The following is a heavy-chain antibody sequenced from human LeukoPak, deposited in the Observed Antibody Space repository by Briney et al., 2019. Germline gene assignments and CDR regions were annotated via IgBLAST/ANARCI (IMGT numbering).Heavy chain of an antibody. D-gene: IGHD3-10*01. Sequence: GGSLRLSCVTSGFTFSNCAMSWVRQAPGKGLVWVSRINSDGSSTSYADSVKGRFTISRDNAKNTLYLQMNSLRAEDTAVYYCARVASGYGSGSYYNGGGYYFDYWGQGTLVTVSS. V-gene: IGHV3-74*01. J-gene: IGHJ4*02. CDR2: INSDGSST. CDR1: GFTFSNCA. CDR3: ARVASGYGSGSYYNGGGYYFDY.